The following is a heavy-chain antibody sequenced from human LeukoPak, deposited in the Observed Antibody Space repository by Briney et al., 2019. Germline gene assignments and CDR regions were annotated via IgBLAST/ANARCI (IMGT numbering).Heavy chain of an antibody. CDR2: ISYYNGNK. CDR3: ARDRRVGTVPWGWFDP. J-gene: IGHJ5*02. V-gene: IGHV1-18*01. D-gene: IGHD1-1*01. CDR1: GYTFTSYG. Sequence: ASVKLSCEASGYTFTSYGMSWVRQAPGKGLEGMGCISYYNGNKNYAEKLQGRVTMTTDTSTSTAYNELRSLRSDDTAVYFCARDRRVGTVPWGWFDPCGQGTLVTVSS.